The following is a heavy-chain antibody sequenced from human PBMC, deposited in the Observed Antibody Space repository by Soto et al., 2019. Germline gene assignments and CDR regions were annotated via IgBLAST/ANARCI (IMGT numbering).Heavy chain of an antibody. CDR2: IYYSGST. D-gene: IGHD3-3*01. CDR3: ARGGLDYDFWSGYKNWFDP. V-gene: IGHV4-59*08. J-gene: IGHJ5*02. CDR1: GGSISNYY. Sequence: LSLTCTVSGGSISNYYWSWIRQPPGKGLEWIGYIYYSGSTYYNPSLKSRVTISVDTSKNQFSLKLSSVTAADTAVYYCARGGLDYDFWSGYKNWFDPWGQGTLVTVSS.